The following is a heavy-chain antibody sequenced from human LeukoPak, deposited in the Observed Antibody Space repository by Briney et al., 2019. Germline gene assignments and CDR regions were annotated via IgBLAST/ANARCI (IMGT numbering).Heavy chain of an antibody. CDR1: GFTFSSNV. Sequence: GGSLRLSCAASGFTFSSNVMSWVRQAPGKGLEWVSAISGSGDSTYYADSVRGRFTISRDNSKNTLYLQMNSLRAEDTAVYYCAKRVGATPLGYYYYYMDVWGKGTTVTVSS. J-gene: IGHJ6*03. CDR3: AKRVGATPLGYYYYYMDV. D-gene: IGHD1-26*01. V-gene: IGHV3-23*01. CDR2: ISGSGDST.